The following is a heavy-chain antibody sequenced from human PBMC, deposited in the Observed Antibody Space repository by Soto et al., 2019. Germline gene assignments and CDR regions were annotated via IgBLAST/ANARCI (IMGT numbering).Heavy chain of an antibody. CDR1: GGTFSSYA. CDR3: ARGHCGGDCLYYFDY. J-gene: IGHJ4*03. Sequence: SVKVSCKASGGTFSSYAISWVRQAPGQGLEWMGGIIPIFGTANYAQKFQGRVTITADESTSTAYMELSSLRSEDTAVYYCARGHCGGDCLYYFDYWGQGTTVTVSS. V-gene: IGHV1-69*13. CDR2: IIPIFGTA. D-gene: IGHD2-21*02.